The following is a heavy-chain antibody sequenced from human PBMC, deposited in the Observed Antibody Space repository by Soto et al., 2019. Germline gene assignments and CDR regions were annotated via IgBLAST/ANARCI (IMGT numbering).Heavy chain of an antibody. D-gene: IGHD3-16*01. CDR3: AFGPRLRWDGATSYGIDF. V-gene: IGHV4-34*01. CDR1: GGSFSGYY. CDR2: INHSGST. Sequence: SETLSLTCAVYGGSFSGYYWSWIRQPPGKGLEWIGEINHSGSTNYNPSLKSRVTISVDTSKNQFSLKLSSVTAADTAVYDCAFGPRLRWDGATSYGIDFWGQGTTVTVSS. J-gene: IGHJ6*02.